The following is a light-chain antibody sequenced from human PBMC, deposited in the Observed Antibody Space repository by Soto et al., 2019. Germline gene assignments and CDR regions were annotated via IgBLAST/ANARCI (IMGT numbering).Light chain of an antibody. CDR2: AAS. CDR3: QQSYSTPLGYT. J-gene: IGKJ2*01. CDR1: QSISSY. Sequence: DIQMTQSPSSLSASVGDRVTITCRASQSISSYLNWYQQKPGKAPKLLIYAASSLQSGVPSRFSGSGSGTDCTLTISSRQPEDFATYYCQQSYSTPLGYTFGQGTKLEIK. V-gene: IGKV1-39*01.